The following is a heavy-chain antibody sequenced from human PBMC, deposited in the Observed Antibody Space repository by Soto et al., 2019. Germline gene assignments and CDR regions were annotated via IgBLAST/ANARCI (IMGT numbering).Heavy chain of an antibody. D-gene: IGHD3-10*01. Sequence: QITLKESGPTLVKPTQPLTLTCTFSGFSLSTSGVGVGWIRQPPGKALEWLALIYWDDDKRYSASLKSRLTITKDTSKNQVVLTMTNMDPVDTATYYCVHRRMGYYYGSGSYYNSGGFDYWGQGTLVTVSS. CDR2: IYWDDDK. J-gene: IGHJ4*02. CDR1: GFSLSTSGVG. CDR3: VHRRMGYYYGSGSYYNSGGFDY. V-gene: IGHV2-5*02.